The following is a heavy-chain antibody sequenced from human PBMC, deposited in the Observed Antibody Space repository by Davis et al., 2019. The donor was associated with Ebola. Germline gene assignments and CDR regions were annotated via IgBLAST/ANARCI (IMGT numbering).Heavy chain of an antibody. J-gene: IGHJ5*02. V-gene: IGHV4-34*09. CDR3: ARHLIWFGEAWFDP. Sequence: LRLSCAVYGGSFSGYYWSWIRQPPGKGLEWIGEINHSGSTNYNPSLKSRVTISVDTSKNQFSLKLSSVTAADTAVYYCARHLIWFGEAWFDPWGQGTLVTVSS. CDR2: INHSGST. D-gene: IGHD3-10*01. CDR1: GGSFSGYY.